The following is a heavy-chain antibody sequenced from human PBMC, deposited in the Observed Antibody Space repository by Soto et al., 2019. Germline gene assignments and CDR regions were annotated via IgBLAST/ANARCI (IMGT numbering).Heavy chain of an antibody. CDR1: GGSISSYY. V-gene: IGHV4-59*08. Sequence: SSETLSLTCTVSGGSISSYYWSWIRQPPGKGLEWIGYIYYSGSTNYNPSLKSRVTISVDTSKNQFSLKLSSVTAADTAVYYCARHIWEFQSHEYYYYYYGMDVWGQGTTVTVSS. D-gene: IGHD1-26*01. CDR2: IYYSGST. J-gene: IGHJ6*02. CDR3: ARHIWEFQSHEYYYYYYGMDV.